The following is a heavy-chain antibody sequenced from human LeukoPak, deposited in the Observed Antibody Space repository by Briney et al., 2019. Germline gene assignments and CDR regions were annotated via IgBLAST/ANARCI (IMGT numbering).Heavy chain of an antibody. Sequence: SETLSLTCTVSGGSVSSSNYYWGWIRQPPGKGLEWIGIVYYRGSPYYNPSLQSRVTISVDTSKNHFSLNLSSVTAADTAIYYCARRHYSDATDVGGFDYWGQGTLVTVSS. D-gene: IGHD3-22*01. V-gene: IGHV4-39*02. J-gene: IGHJ4*02. CDR2: VYYRGSP. CDR3: ARRHYSDATDVGGFDY. CDR1: GGSVSSSNYY.